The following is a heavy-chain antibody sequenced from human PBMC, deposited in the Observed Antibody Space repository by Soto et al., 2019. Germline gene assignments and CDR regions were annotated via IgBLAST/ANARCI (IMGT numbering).Heavy chain of an antibody. Sequence: SEALSLTCTGSGGSMISDHWSLIRQPPGKGLEWIGFTYYAGSTKYNPSLNSRVTISVDTSKNQFSLKLTSVTAADTAVYYCARRCGGYRGYAKPTHYRGQAPLVTVSS. CDR2: TYYAGST. CDR1: GGSMISDH. CDR3: ARRCGGYRGYAKPTHY. V-gene: IGHV4-59*08. D-gene: IGHD5-12*01. J-gene: IGHJ4*02.